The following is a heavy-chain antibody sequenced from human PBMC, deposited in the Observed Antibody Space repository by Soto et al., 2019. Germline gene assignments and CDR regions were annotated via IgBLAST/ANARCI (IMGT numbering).Heavy chain of an antibody. CDR1: GYTFTSYG. V-gene: IGHV1-18*01. Sequence: QVQLVQSGAEVKKPGASVKVSCKASGYTFTSYGISWVRQAPGQGLEWMGWISAYNGNTNYAQKLQGRVTMTTVPSTSHGERGRRSVGVEGAAGYYCGGGHLLLVVGVGGGGGFDPWGQRTLVTVSS. CDR3: GGGHLLLVVGVGGGGGFDP. J-gene: IGHJ5*02. D-gene: IGHD2-15*01. CDR2: ISAYNGNT.